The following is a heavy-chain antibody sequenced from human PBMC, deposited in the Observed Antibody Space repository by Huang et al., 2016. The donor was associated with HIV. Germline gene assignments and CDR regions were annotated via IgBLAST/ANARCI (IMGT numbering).Heavy chain of an antibody. D-gene: IGHD1-1*01. CDR1: GGSFSGYY. J-gene: IGHJ3*02. Sequence: QVQLQQWGAGLLKPSETLSLTCAVYGGSFSGYYWSWIRQSPGKGLEWIGESNQSVSTNSNPSRKRRLTISVDTSKNQVSLKLSSVTAADTAVYYCARERMMSWLDDHDAFDIWGQGTMVTVSS. CDR3: ARERMMSWLDDHDAFDI. V-gene: IGHV4-34*01. CDR2: SNQSVST.